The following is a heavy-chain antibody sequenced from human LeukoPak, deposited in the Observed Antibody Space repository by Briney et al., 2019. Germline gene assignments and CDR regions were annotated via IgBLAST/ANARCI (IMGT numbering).Heavy chain of an antibody. CDR3: ARVAVQDIVVVPAAMDY. D-gene: IGHD2-2*01. CDR2: IYPDDSDT. V-gene: IGHV5-51*01. CDR1: GYMFSSYW. Sequence: GESLKISCKGSGYMFSSYWIGWVRQMPGKGLEWMGIIYPDDSDTRYSPSFQGQVTMSADKSISTAYLQWSSLKASDTAMYYCARVAVQDIVVVPAAMDYWGQGTLVTVSS. J-gene: IGHJ4*02.